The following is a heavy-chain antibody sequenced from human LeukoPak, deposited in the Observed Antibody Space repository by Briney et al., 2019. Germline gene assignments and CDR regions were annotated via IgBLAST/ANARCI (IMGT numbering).Heavy chain of an antibody. D-gene: IGHD2-21*01. Sequence: GGSLRLSCSASGFTFNSYWMHWVRQAPGKGLEWVANINEDGSYKYHADSVKGRLTISRDNAKNSLYLQMNSLRAEDTAVYYCARDATRGGGNDYWGQGTRVIVSS. V-gene: IGHV3-7*01. J-gene: IGHJ4*02. CDR2: INEDGSYK. CDR1: GFTFNSYW. CDR3: ARDATRGGGNDY.